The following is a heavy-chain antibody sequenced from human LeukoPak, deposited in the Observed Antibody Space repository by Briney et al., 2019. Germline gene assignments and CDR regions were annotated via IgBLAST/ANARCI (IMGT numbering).Heavy chain of an antibody. CDR1: GGSISSYY. Sequence: SETLSLTCTVSGGSISSYYWSWIRQPPGKGLEWIGYIYYSGSTNYNPSLKSRVTISVDTSKNQFSLKLSSVTAADTAVYYCARATVTTLLDPGGQGTLVTVSA. CDR3: ARATVTTLLDP. V-gene: IGHV4-59*01. CDR2: IYYSGST. J-gene: IGHJ5*02. D-gene: IGHD4-17*01.